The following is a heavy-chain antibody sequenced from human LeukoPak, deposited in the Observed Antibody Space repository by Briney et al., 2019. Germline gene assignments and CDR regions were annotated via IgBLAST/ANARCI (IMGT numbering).Heavy chain of an antibody. CDR1: GFTFSSHP. V-gene: IGHV3-23*01. Sequence: GGSLRLSCAASGFTFSSHPMSWVRLAPGKGLEWVSSIRGSGDSTYYADSVKGRFTISRDNTKNTLYLQMNSLRGDDTAVYYCAKSYSYYHMDDWGKGTSVTVSS. J-gene: IGHJ6*03. CDR3: AKSYSYYHMDD. CDR2: IRGSGDST.